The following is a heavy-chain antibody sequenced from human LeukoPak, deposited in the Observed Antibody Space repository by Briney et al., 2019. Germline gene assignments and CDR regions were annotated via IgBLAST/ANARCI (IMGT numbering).Heavy chain of an antibody. CDR3: ATQWRYCSSTSCYGRGYNLVY. CDR2: IIPIFGTA. CDR1: GGTFSIYA. J-gene: IGHJ4*02. V-gene: IGHV1-69*13. D-gene: IGHD2-2*01. Sequence: SVTVSCTASGGTFSIYAISWVRQAPGQGLEWMGGIIPIFGTANYAQKFQGRVTITADESTSTAYMELSSLRSEDTAVYYCATQWRYCSSTSCYGRGYNLVYWGQGTLVTVSS.